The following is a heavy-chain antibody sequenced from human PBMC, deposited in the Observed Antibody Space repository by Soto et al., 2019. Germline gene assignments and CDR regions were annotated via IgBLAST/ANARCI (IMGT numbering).Heavy chain of an antibody. CDR2: IIPIFGTA. Sequence: ASVKVSCKASGGTFSSYAISWVRQAPGQGLEWMGGIIPIFGTANYAQKFQGRVTITADESTSTAYMELSSLRSEDTAVYYCASSGNRNYFDYRGQGTLVTVSS. J-gene: IGHJ4*02. D-gene: IGHD6-19*01. CDR3: ASSGNRNYFDY. V-gene: IGHV1-69*13. CDR1: GGTFSSYA.